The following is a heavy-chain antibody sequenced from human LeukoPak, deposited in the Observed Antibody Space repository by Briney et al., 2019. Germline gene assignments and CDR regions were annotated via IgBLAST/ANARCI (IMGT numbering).Heavy chain of an antibody. D-gene: IGHD6-13*01. J-gene: IGHJ5*02. Sequence: ASVKVSCKASGYTFTSYYMHWVRQALGQGLEWMGIINPSGGSTSYAQKFQGRVTMTRDTSTSTVYMELSSLRSEDTAVYYCAREGGIAAAGTMVNWFDPWGQGTLVTVSS. V-gene: IGHV1-46*01. CDR2: INPSGGST. CDR1: GYTFTSYY. CDR3: AREGGIAAAGTMVNWFDP.